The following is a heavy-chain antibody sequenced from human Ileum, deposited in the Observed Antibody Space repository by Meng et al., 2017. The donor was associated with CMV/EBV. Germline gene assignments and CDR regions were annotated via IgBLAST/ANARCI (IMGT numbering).Heavy chain of an antibody. V-gene: IGHV1-2*02. D-gene: IGHD6-19*01. CDR2: INPNSGVT. J-gene: IGHJ5*02. Sequence: GRRGQFGDAVKQPRASVKVSCNTFGYIFTGYYMHWRRQAPGQSPEWMGWINPNSGVTNYPQKFEDRVTMTRDPSFSTAYMELSRLTSDDTAVYYCARDFNSLAVTAANWFDPWGQGTLVTVSS. CDR3: ARDFNSLAVTAANWFDP. CDR1: GYIFTGYY.